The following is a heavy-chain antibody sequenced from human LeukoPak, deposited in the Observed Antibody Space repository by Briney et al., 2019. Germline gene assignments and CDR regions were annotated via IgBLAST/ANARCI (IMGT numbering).Heavy chain of an antibody. CDR3: ARGHTVIPDY. V-gene: IGHV3-30*04. CDR1: RFSFSIYP. CDR2: ISYDGRNK. Sequence: AGSLRLSCAASRFSFSIYPMHWVRQAPGKGMEWMAVISYDGRNKYYADSVRGRFTISRDNSKNTLYLQMNSLRPEDTAVYYCARGHTVIPDYWGQGTLVTVSS. D-gene: IGHD4-17*01. J-gene: IGHJ4*02.